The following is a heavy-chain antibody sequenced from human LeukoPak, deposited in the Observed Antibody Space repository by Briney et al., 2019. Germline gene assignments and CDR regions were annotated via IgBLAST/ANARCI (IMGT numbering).Heavy chain of an antibody. J-gene: IGHJ4*02. Sequence: SETLSLTCAVYGGSLSGYYWSWIRQPPGKGLEWIGEINHSGSTNYNPSLKSRVTISVDTSKNQFSLKLSSVTAADTAVYYCARGVTLFGVALYYFDYWGQGTLVTVSS. CDR3: ARGVTLFGVALYYFDY. CDR1: GGSLSGYY. V-gene: IGHV4-34*01. D-gene: IGHD3-3*01. CDR2: INHSGST.